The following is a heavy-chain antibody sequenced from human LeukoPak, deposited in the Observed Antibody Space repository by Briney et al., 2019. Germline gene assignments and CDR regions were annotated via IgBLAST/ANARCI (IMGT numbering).Heavy chain of an antibody. J-gene: IGHJ5*02. Sequence: SETLSLTCTVSGGSISRITYFWGWARQPPGRGLEWIGSIYFSGSTYYNPSLKSRVTISIDTSKNQTSLKLSSVTAADTALYYCARHNYGGPANWFDPWGQGTLVTVSS. CDR2: IYFSGST. CDR3: ARHNYGGPANWFDP. D-gene: IGHD4-23*01. CDR1: GGSISRITYF. V-gene: IGHV4-39*01.